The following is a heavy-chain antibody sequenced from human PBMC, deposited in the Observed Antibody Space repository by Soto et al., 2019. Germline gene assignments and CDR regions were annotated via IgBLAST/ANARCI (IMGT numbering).Heavy chain of an antibody. D-gene: IGHD1-26*01. V-gene: IGHV3-7*05. J-gene: IGHJ4*02. Sequence: PGGSLRLSCAASGFTFSSYWMSWVRQAPGKGLVWVANIKQDGSEKYYVDYVKGRFTISRDNAKNTLYLQMNSLRAEDTAVYYCAREIKPLYSGSSHFDYWGQGTLVTVSS. CDR3: AREIKPLYSGSSHFDY. CDR2: IKQDGSEK. CDR1: GFTFSSYW.